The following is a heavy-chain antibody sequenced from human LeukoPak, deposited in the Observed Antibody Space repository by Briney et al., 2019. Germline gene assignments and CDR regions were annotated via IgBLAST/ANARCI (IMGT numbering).Heavy chain of an antibody. CDR3: ARVAVGWFGELSFDY. V-gene: IGHV4-4*02. D-gene: IGHD3-10*01. CDR2: IYHSGST. J-gene: IGHJ4*02. CDR1: GGSISSSNW. Sequence: SETLSLTCAVSGGSISSSNWWSWVRQPPGKGLEWIGEIYHSGSTNYNSSLKSRVTISVDKSKNQFSLKLSSVTAADTAVYYCARVAVGWFGELSFDYWGQGTLVTVSS.